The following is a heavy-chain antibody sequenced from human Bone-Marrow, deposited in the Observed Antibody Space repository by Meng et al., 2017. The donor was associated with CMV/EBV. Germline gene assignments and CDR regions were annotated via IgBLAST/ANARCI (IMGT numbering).Heavy chain of an antibody. CDR1: GFTVSSNY. V-gene: IGHV3-53*01. Sequence: GESLKISCAASGFTVSSNYMSWVRQAPGKGLEWVSVIYSGGSTYYADSVKGRFTISRDNSKNTLYLQMNSLRAEDTAVYYCARDWLNAFAIWGQGTMVTVSS. J-gene: IGHJ3*02. CDR3: ARDWLNAFAI. CDR2: IYSGGST. D-gene: IGHD3-22*01.